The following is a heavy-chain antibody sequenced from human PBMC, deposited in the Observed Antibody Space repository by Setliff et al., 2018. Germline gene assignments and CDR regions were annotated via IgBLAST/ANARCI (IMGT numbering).Heavy chain of an antibody. CDR2: IKQDGSEK. Sequence: PSETLSLTCAVSGGSISSSIWWSWVRQAPGKGLEWVANIKQDGSEKYYVDSVKGRFTISKDNAKNSLYLQMNSLRAEDTAVYYCARALNWFDPWGQGTLVTVSS. CDR1: GGSISSSIW. CDR3: ARALNWFDP. V-gene: IGHV3-7*01. J-gene: IGHJ5*02.